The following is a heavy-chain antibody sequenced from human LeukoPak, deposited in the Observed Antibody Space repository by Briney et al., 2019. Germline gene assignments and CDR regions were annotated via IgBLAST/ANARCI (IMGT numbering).Heavy chain of an antibody. Sequence: PGGSLRLSCAASGFTFTDHWMSWVRQAPGKGLEWVANINQGGREKYHMAAVKGRFTISRDNAKNSLYLQMNSLTAEDTAIYYCARDPETDFWGGYADYWGQGILVTVSS. J-gene: IGHJ4*02. V-gene: IGHV3-7*01. CDR2: INQGGREK. CDR3: ARDPETDFWGGYADY. CDR1: GFTFTDHW. D-gene: IGHD3-3*01.